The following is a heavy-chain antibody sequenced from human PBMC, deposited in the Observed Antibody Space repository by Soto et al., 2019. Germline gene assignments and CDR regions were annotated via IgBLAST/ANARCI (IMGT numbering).Heavy chain of an antibody. CDR2: IYYSGST. D-gene: IGHD4-17*01. CDR1: GGSISSGDYY. Sequence: SETLSLTCTVSGGSISSGDYYWSWIRQPPXKGLEWIGYIYYSGSTYYNPSLKSRVTISVDTSKNQFSLKLSSVTAADTAVYYCARERVDYGGNSRNWFRPCDQGPLVTVSS. V-gene: IGHV4-30-4*01. J-gene: IGHJ5*02. CDR3: ARERVDYGGNSRNWFRP.